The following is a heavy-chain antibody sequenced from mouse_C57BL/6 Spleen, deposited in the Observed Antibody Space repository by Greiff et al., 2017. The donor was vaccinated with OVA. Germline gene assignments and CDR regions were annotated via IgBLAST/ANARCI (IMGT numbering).Heavy chain of an antibody. V-gene: IGHV5-9-1*02. Sequence: EVKLMESGEGLVKPGGSLKLSCAASGFTFSSYAMSWVRQTPEKRLEWVAYISSGGDYIYYADTVKGRFTMSRDNDRNDLYLQMSSLKSEDTAMYYCTSDPYGAFDYWGQGTTLTVSS. CDR2: ISSGGDYI. D-gene: IGHD1-1*02. J-gene: IGHJ2*01. CDR1: GFTFSSYA. CDR3: TSDPYGAFDY.